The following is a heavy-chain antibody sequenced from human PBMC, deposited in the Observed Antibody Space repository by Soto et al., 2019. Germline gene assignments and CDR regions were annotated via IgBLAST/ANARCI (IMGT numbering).Heavy chain of an antibody. CDR3: ARDRGVRAATNWFDP. Sequence: SETLTLTCSASGFTISNSYWSWIRQPAGKGLEWLGRISVSGNTNYNPSLKGRGTLTIDTYKNQLSLKLRSVTAADTAIYYCARDRGVRAATNWFDPWGQGSLVTVSS. J-gene: IGHJ5*02. D-gene: IGHD6-13*01. CDR2: ISVSGNT. V-gene: IGHV4-4*07. CDR1: GFTISNSY.